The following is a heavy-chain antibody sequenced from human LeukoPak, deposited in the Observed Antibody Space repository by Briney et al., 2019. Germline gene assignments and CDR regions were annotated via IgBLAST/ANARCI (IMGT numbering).Heavy chain of an antibody. V-gene: IGHV3-21*01. CDR2: ISSSSSYI. CDR1: GFTFSSYS. Sequence: KPGGSLRLSCAASGFTFSSYSMNWVRQAPGKGLEWVSSISSSSSYIYYADSVKGRFTISRDNAKNSLYLQMNSLRAEDTAVYYCARDTPSQRAVAATKGVIDYWGQGTLVTVSS. CDR3: ARDTPSQRAVAATKGVIDY. D-gene: IGHD6-19*01. J-gene: IGHJ4*02.